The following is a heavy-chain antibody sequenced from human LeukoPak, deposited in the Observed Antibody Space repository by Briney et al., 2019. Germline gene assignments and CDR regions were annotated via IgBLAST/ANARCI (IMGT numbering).Heavy chain of an antibody. J-gene: IGHJ3*02. CDR1: GFTFDDYG. Sequence: RPGGSLRLSCAASGFTFDDYGMSWVRQAPGKGLEWVSGINWNGGSTGYADSVKGRFTISRDNAKNSLYLQMNSLRAEDMALYYCAKTQALFPDAFDIWGQGTMVTVSS. CDR3: AKTQALFPDAFDI. D-gene: IGHD2-21*01. V-gene: IGHV3-20*04. CDR2: INWNGGST.